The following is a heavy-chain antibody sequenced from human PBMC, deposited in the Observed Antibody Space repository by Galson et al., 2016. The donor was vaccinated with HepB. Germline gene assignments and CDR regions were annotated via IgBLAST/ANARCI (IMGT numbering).Heavy chain of an antibody. Sequence: SLRLSCAASGFTFDDYAMNWVRQAPGKGLEWVSLISGVGGSTYYAHSVKGRFTISRDNNKTSLNLQMNSLRTEDTAFYYCTKSLWWGLDHPSDSWGQGTLVTVSS. V-gene: IGHV3-43*02. CDR2: ISGVGGST. CDR1: GFTFDDYA. CDR3: TKSLWWGLDHPSDS. J-gene: IGHJ4*02. D-gene: IGHD1-26*01.